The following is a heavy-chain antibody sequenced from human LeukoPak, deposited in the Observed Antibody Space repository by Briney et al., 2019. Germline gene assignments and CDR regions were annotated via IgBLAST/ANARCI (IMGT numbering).Heavy chain of an antibody. V-gene: IGHV3-7*01. J-gene: IGHJ6*03. CDR3: ARDVVVNDFWSGYYYYYYYMDV. CDR1: GFTFSSYW. Sequence: GGSLRLSCAASGFTFSSYWMSWVRQAPGKGLEWVANIKRDGSEKYYVDSVKGRFTISRDNAKNSLYLQMNSLRAEDTAVYYCARDVVVNDFWSGYYYYYYYMDVWGKGTTVTVSS. D-gene: IGHD3-3*01. CDR2: IKRDGSEK.